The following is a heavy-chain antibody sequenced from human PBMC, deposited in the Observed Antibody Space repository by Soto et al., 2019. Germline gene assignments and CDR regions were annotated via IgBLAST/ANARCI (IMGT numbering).Heavy chain of an antibody. CDR3: ARPHIAAAGTPPFDY. J-gene: IGHJ4*02. CDR1: GDSVSSNSAA. Sequence: SQTLSLTCAISGDSVSSNSAAWNWIRQSPSRGLEWLGRTYYRSKWYNDYTVSVKSRITINPDTSKNQFSLQLNSVTPEDTAVYYCARPHIAAAGTPPFDYWGQGTLVTVSS. V-gene: IGHV6-1*01. CDR2: TYYRSKWYN. D-gene: IGHD6-13*01.